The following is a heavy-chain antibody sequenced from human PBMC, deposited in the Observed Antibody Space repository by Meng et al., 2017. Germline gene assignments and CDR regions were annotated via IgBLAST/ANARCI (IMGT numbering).Heavy chain of an antibody. CDR3: ASGSITMVRGEPYYYYGMDV. V-gene: IGHV1-18*01. Sequence: ASVKVSCKASGYTFTSYGISWVRQAPGQGLEWMGWISAYNGNTNYAQKLQGRVTMTTDTSTSTAYMELRSLRSDDTAVYYCASGSITMVRGEPYYYYGMDVWGQGTTVTVSS. CDR1: GYTFTSYG. D-gene: IGHD3-10*01. CDR2: ISAYNGNT. J-gene: IGHJ6*02.